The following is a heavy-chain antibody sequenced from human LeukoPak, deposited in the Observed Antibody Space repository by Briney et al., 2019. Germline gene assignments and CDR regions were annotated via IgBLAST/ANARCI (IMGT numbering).Heavy chain of an antibody. CDR3: ARDSIAAAGTDPFYYYYYGMDV. J-gene: IGHJ6*02. Sequence: GASVKVSCKASGYTFTGYYMHWVRQAPGHGLEWMGWINPNSGGTNYAQKFQGRVTMTRDTSISTAYMELSRLRSDDTAVYYCARDSIAAAGTDPFYYYYYGMDVWGQGTTVTVSS. CDR1: GYTFTGYY. V-gene: IGHV1-2*02. CDR2: INPNSGGT. D-gene: IGHD6-13*01.